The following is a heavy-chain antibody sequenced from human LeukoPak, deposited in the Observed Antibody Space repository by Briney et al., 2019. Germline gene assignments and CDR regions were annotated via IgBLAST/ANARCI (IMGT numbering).Heavy chain of an antibody. Sequence: GGSLRLSCAASGFTFNNYAMSWVRRAPGKGLEWVSALSGNGGSTYYADSVKGRFTISRDNSKNTLYLQMNSLRAEDTAVYYCAKERVGGSYKYYYGMDVWGQGTTVTVSS. CDR3: AKERVGGSYKYYYGMDV. CDR2: LSGNGGST. CDR1: GFTFNNYA. D-gene: IGHD1-26*01. V-gene: IGHV3-23*01. J-gene: IGHJ6*02.